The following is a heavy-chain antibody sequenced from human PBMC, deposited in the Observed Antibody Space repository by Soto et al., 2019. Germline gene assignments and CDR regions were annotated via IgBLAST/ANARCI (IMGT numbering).Heavy chain of an antibody. Sequence: SVKVSCKASGGTFSSYRINWVRQAPGQGLEWVGGIVPIYRTADYAQKFQGRVTITADESARTSYMELRGLKSQDTAVYYCVRDSGAKLSSSWGQGTLDTVSS. CDR3: VRDSGAKLSSS. D-gene: IGHD6-13*01. CDR2: IVPIYRTA. CDR1: GGTFSSYR. J-gene: IGHJ4*02. V-gene: IGHV1-69*13.